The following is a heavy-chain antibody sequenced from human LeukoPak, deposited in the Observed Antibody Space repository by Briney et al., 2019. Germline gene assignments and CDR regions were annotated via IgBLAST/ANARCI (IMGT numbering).Heavy chain of an antibody. CDR2: IIPIFGTA. CDR3: ARDVSLGVWGAFWFDP. J-gene: IGHJ5*02. V-gene: IGHV1-69*13. Sequence: SVKVSCKASGGTFSSYAISWVRQAPGQGLEWMGGIIPIFGTANYAQKFQGRVTITADESTSTAYMELSSLRSEDTAVYYCARDVSLGVWGAFWFDPWGQGTLVTVSS. CDR1: GGTFSSYA. D-gene: IGHD3-10*01.